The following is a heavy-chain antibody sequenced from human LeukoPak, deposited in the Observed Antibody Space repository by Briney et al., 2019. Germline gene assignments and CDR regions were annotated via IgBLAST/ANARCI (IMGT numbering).Heavy chain of an antibody. CDR1: GESFSVYY. J-gene: IGHJ6*03. CDR3: ARGRVAAAGNYYYYMDV. Sequence: PSQTLSLTCAVYGESFSVYYWSWIRQPPGKGLGWVGEIHNSGSTTYNPSLKSRVTISVDTSMNQVSLKLSSVTAADTAVYYCARGRVAAAGNYYYYMDVWGKGTTVTVSS. D-gene: IGHD6-13*01. CDR2: IHNSGST. V-gene: IGHV4-34*01.